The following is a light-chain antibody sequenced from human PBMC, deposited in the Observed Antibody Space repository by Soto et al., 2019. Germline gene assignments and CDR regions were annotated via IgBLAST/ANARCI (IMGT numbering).Light chain of an antibody. CDR3: QQYNALWYT. CDR1: QTINRW. J-gene: IGKJ2*01. CDR2: DGS. V-gene: IGKV1-5*01. Sequence: DIQMTQSPATLSASLGDRVTITCRASQTINRWLASYQQKPRKAPKLLIYDGSTLQSGVPSRFSGSGSGTEFTLTISSLQPDDVATYYCQQYNALWYTFGQGTKV.